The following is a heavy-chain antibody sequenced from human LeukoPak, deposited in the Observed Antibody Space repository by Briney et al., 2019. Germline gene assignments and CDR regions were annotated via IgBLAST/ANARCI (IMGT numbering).Heavy chain of an antibody. V-gene: IGHV3-30*18. CDR3: AKGGGSSSKGIYFDY. CDR1: GFTFSSYG. Sequence: PGRSLRLSCAASGFTFSSYGMHWVRQAPGKGLEWVAVISYDGSNKYYADSVKGRFTISRDNSKNTLYLQMNSLRAEDTAVYYCAKGGGSSSKGIYFDYWGQGTLVTVSS. CDR2: ISYDGSNK. J-gene: IGHJ4*02. D-gene: IGHD4-23*01.